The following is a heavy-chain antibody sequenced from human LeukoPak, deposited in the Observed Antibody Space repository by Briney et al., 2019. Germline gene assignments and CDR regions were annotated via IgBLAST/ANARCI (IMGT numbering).Heavy chain of an antibody. V-gene: IGHV4-34*01. J-gene: IGHJ4*02. Sequence: PSEALSLTCAVYGGSFSGYYWSWIRQPPGKGLEWIGEINHSGSTNYNPSLKSRVTISVDTSKNQFSLKLSSVTAADTAVYYCARASQDSIAVAGRLGFDYWGQGTLVTVSS. CDR1: GGSFSGYY. D-gene: IGHD6-19*01. CDR3: ARASQDSIAVAGRLGFDY. CDR2: INHSGST.